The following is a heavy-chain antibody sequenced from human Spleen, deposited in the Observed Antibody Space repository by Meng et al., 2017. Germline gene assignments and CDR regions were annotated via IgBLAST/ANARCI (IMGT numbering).Heavy chain of an antibody. J-gene: IGHJ5*02. CDR3: ARGGSVQSP. CDR2: IPHRGSS. V-gene: IGHV4-4*02. CDR1: GDSITNHNW. Sequence: QVQLRESGPALVKPSETLSLTCAVSGDSITNHNWWAWVRQPPGKGLEWIGEIPHRGSSAYNPSLKSRVSMSVDVSKNQFSLNVSSMTAADTAVYYCARGGSVQSPWGQGTLVTVSS.